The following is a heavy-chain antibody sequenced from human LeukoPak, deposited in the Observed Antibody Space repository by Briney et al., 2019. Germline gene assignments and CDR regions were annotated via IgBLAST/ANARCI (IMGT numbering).Heavy chain of an antibody. CDR3: AKEEGYYYDSGGYYVEYFQH. Sequence: GGSLRLSCAASGFTFNNYAMSWVRQAPGKGLEWVSAISGSGGTTYYADSVKGRFTFSRDNSKDTLYLQMNSLRAEDTAVYYCAKEEGYYYDSGGYYVEYFQHWGQGTQVTVSS. D-gene: IGHD3-22*01. CDR2: ISGSGGTT. CDR1: GFTFNNYA. V-gene: IGHV3-23*01. J-gene: IGHJ1*01.